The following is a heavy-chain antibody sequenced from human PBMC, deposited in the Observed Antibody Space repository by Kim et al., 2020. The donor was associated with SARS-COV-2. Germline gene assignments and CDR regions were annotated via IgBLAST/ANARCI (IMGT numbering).Heavy chain of an antibody. D-gene: IGHD3-10*01. CDR1: GFTFSSYA. CDR3: ARGRELLWFGELLGPNWFDP. Sequence: GGSLRLSCAASGFTFSSYAMHWVRQAPGKGLEWVAVISYDGSNKYYADSVKGRFTISRDNSKNTLYLQMNSLRAEDTAVYYCARGRELLWFGELLGPNWFDPWGQGTLVTVSS. CDR2: ISYDGSNK. J-gene: IGHJ5*02. V-gene: IGHV3-30*04.